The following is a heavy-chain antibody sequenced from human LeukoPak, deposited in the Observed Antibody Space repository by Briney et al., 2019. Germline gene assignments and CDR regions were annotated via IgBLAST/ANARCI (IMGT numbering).Heavy chain of an antibody. CDR3: AKDIRDTSYYFDT. CDR1: GFTFDDYA. V-gene: IGHV3-9*01. Sequence: GRSLRLSCAASGFTFDDYAMHWVWQAPGKGLEWVSGISWNSGSIGYADSVKGRFTISRDNSKNSLYLQMNSLRAEDTALYYCAKDIRDTSYYFDTWGQGTLVTVSS. D-gene: IGHD5-18*01. J-gene: IGHJ4*02. CDR2: ISWNSGSI.